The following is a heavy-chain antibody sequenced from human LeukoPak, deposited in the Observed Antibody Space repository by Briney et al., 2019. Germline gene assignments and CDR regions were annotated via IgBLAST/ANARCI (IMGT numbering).Heavy chain of an antibody. CDR2: ISYDGSTK. Sequence: GGSLRLSCAASGFTFSNYAMHWVRQAPGKGLEWVAVISYDGSTKYYADSVKGRFTISRDNSKNTLYLQMNSLRAEDTAVYYCSSASGRYYYHAMDVWGQGTTVTVSS. CDR3: SSASGRYYYHAMDV. CDR1: GFTFSNYA. J-gene: IGHJ6*02. D-gene: IGHD1-26*01. V-gene: IGHV3-30-3*01.